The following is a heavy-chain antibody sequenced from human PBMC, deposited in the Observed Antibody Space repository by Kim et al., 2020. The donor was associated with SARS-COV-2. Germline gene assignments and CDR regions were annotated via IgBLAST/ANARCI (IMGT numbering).Heavy chain of an antibody. CDR1: GGTFSSYA. V-gene: IGHV1-69*13. D-gene: IGHD3-10*01. J-gene: IGHJ5*02. Sequence: SVKVSCKASGGTFSSYAISWVRQAPGQGLEWMGGIIPIFGTANYAQKFQGRVTITADESTSTAYMELSSLRSEDTAVYYCARDRTGSGTWFDPWGQGTLVTVSS. CDR2: IIPIFGTA. CDR3: ARDRTGSGTWFDP.